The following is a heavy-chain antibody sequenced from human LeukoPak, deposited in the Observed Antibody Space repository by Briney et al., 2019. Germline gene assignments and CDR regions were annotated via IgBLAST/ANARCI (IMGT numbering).Heavy chain of an antibody. Sequence: SETLSLTCAVSGGSISSGGYSWSWIRQPPGKGLEWIGYIYHSGSTYYNPSLKSRVTISVGRSKNQFSLKLSSVTAADTAVYYCARRYGDYGEYYFDYWGQGTLVTVSS. J-gene: IGHJ4*02. CDR2: IYHSGST. V-gene: IGHV4-30-2*01. CDR3: ARRYGDYGEYYFDY. CDR1: GGSISSGGYS. D-gene: IGHD4-17*01.